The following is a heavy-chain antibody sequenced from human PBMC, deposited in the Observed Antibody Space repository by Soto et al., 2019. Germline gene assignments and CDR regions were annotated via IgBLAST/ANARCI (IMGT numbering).Heavy chain of an antibody. J-gene: IGHJ4*02. Sequence: EVQLVESGGGLVQPGGSLRLSCEASGFTFSTFWMHWVRQAPGKGLVWVSRINSDGSSTYYADSVQGRVTISRDNAKNTLYLHLSSLRPEDTAVYYCARDFEYWGQGTLVTVSS. V-gene: IGHV3-74*01. CDR1: GFTFSTFW. CDR3: ARDFEY. CDR2: INSDGSST.